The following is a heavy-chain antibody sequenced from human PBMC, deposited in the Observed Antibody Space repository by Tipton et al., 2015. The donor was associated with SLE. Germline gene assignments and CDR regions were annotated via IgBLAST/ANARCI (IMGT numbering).Heavy chain of an antibody. D-gene: IGHD1-1*01. CDR1: AGSISSHY. CDR3: ARASWRVYFDY. V-gene: IGHV4-59*11. CDR2: IYYSGIT. Sequence: TLSLTCTVSAGSISSHYWSWIRQPPGKGLEWIGFIYYSGITKYNPSLESRVTISVDTSKNQFSLNLKSVTAADTAVYYCARASWRVYFDYWGQGTLVTVSS. J-gene: IGHJ4*02.